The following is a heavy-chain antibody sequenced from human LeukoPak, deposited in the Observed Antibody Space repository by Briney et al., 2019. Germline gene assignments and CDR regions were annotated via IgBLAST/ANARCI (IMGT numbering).Heavy chain of an antibody. D-gene: IGHD3-10*01. CDR2: ISSSSSYI. CDR3: AKGGLSLFGH. V-gene: IGHV3-21*04. CDR1: GFTFSSYS. Sequence: GGSLRLSCAASGFTFSSYSMNWVRQAPGKGLEWVSSISSSSSYIYYADSVKGRFTISRDNSKNTVYLQMDSLRAEDTATYYCAKGGLSLFGHWGQGTLVTVSS. J-gene: IGHJ4*02.